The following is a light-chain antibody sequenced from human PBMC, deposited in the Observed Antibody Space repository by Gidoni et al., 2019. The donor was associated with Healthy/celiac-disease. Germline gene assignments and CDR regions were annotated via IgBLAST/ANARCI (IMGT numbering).Light chain of an antibody. CDR1: QSSSSY. J-gene: IGKJ2*01. Sequence: DIQMSHSPSSLSASVGDRVTITCRESQSSSSYLNWYQQKPGKAPKLLTSAASSLQSGVPSRFSGSGSGTDLTLSSSSLQPEDFETYYCQQSYSTPRNTFGQGTKLEIK. V-gene: IGKV1-39*01. CDR3: QQSYSTPRNT. CDR2: AAS.